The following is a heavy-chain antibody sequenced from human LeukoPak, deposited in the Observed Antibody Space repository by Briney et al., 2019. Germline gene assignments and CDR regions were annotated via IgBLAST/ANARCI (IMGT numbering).Heavy chain of an antibody. D-gene: IGHD3-22*01. V-gene: IGHV4-61*02. Sequence: SQTLSLTCTVSGGSIRSGSYYWSWIRQPAGKGLEWIGRIYTSGSTNYNPSLKSRVTISVDTSKNQFSLKLSSVTAADTAVYYCATMYYDSSGYAFDIWGQGTMVTVSS. CDR2: IYTSGST. CDR1: GGSIRSGSYY. J-gene: IGHJ3*02. CDR3: ATMYYDSSGYAFDI.